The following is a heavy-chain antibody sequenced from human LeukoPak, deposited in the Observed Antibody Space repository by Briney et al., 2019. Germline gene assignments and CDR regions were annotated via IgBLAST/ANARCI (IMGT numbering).Heavy chain of an antibody. V-gene: IGHV5-51*01. CDR2: IYPGDSDT. Sequence: PGESLKISCKGSGYSFTSYWIGWVRQMPWKGLEWMGIIYPGDSDTKYSPSFQGQVTISADKSISTAYLQWSSLKASDTAMYYCARRYRSGWSGLDYWGQGTLVTVSS. CDR3: ARRYRSGWSGLDY. D-gene: IGHD6-19*01. J-gene: IGHJ4*02. CDR1: GYSFTSYW.